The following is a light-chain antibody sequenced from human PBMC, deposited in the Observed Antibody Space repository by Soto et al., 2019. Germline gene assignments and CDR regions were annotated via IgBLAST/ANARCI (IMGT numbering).Light chain of an antibody. CDR2: AAS. CDR1: QAISRH. CDR3: QQSFTNPRT. J-gene: IGKJ1*01. V-gene: IGKV1-39*01. Sequence: GDGVTITCRASQAISRHLNWYKQKPGKAPELLIYAASTLQSGVPARFSASGSGTDFTLSISGLHPDDFATYYCQQSFTNPRTFGQGTRLEMK.